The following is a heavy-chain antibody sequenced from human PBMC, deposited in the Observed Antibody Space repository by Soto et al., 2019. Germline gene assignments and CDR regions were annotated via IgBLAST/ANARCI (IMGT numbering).Heavy chain of an antibody. D-gene: IGHD2-15*01. J-gene: IGHJ4*02. CDR1: GGSISSYY. V-gene: IGHV4-59*01. Sequence: SETLSLTCSVSGGSISSYYWNWIRQPPGKGLEWIGYIYYSGSTNYNPSLESRVTMSVDTSKNHFSLNLSSVTAADTAVYYCARDLGGSKWPESFDYWGQGALVTVSS. CDR3: ARDLGGSKWPESFDY. CDR2: IYYSGST.